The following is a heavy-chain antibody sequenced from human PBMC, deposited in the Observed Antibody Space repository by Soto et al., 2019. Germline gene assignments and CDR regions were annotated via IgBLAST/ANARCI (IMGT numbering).Heavy chain of an antibody. Sequence: QITLKESGPTLVKPTQTLTLTCTFSGFSLSTSGVGVGWIRQPPGKALEWLALIYWDDDKRYSPSLKSRLTITKXXSXNXXVLTMTNMDPVDTATYYCAHGNFDYGSENAYGMDVWGQGTTVTVSS. J-gene: IGHJ6*02. CDR1: GFSLSTSGVG. V-gene: IGHV2-5*02. CDR2: IYWDDDK. CDR3: AHGNFDYGSENAYGMDV. D-gene: IGHD3-10*01.